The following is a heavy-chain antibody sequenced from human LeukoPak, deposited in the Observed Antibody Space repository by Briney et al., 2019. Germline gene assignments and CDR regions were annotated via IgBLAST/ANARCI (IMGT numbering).Heavy chain of an antibody. Sequence: GGSPRLSCAASGFTFSSYAMSWVRQAPGKGLEWVSAISGSGGSTYYADSVKGRFTISRDNSKNTLYLQMNSLRAEDTAVYYCAKDRIAARIVDYWGQGTLVTVSS. CDR1: GFTFSSYA. J-gene: IGHJ4*02. V-gene: IGHV3-23*01. CDR3: AKDRIAARIVDY. D-gene: IGHD6-6*01. CDR2: ISGSGGST.